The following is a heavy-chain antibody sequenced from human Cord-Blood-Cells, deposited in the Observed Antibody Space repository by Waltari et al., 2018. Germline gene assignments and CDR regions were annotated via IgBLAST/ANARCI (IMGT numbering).Heavy chain of an antibody. J-gene: IGHJ4*02. Sequence: QVQLVQSGAEVQNPGASVKVSCKASGYTFTGYYMHCVRHAPGQGLEWMGWINPNSGGTNYAQKFQGRVTMTRDTSISTAYMELSRLRSDDTAVYYCARDFWDQLLNAENDYWGQGTLVTVSS. CDR1: GYTFTGYY. CDR3: ARDFWDQLLNAENDY. V-gene: IGHV1-2*02. CDR2: INPNSGGT. D-gene: IGHD2-2*01.